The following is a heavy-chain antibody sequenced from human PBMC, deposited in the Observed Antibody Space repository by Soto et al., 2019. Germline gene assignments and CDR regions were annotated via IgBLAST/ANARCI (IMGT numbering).Heavy chain of an antibody. V-gene: IGHV3-11*01. D-gene: IGHD3-10*01. Sequence: LRLSCAASGFTFSDYYMSWIRQAPGKGLEWVSYISSSGSTIYYADSVKGRFTISRDNAKNSLYLQMNSLRAEDTAVYYCARDQYYYGSGSYPYYYYGMDVWGQGTTVTVSS. CDR3: ARDQYYYGSGSYPYYYYGMDV. CDR1: GFTFSDYY. CDR2: ISSSGSTI. J-gene: IGHJ6*02.